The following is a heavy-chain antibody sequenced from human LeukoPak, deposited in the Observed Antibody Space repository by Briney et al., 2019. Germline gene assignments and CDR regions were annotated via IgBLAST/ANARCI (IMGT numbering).Heavy chain of an antibody. J-gene: IGHJ4*02. D-gene: IGHD3-10*01. CDR3: AREGLGETYFEY. Sequence: SGTLSLTCAVSGGSITTRNFWSWVRQPPGKGLEWIAEMHHDGSANYNPSLKSRVSMSVDKSKNHFSLRLTSVTAADTAVYYCAREGLGETYFEYWGRGILVTVSS. V-gene: IGHV4-4*02. CDR1: GGSITTRNF. CDR2: MHHDGSA.